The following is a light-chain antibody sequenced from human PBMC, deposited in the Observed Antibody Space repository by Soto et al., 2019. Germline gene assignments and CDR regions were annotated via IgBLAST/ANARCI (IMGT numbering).Light chain of an antibody. V-gene: IGKV1-39*01. Sequence: EIQLTHTPSSLYQSLGERVTITCRASQSISSYLNWYQQKPGKAPKLLIYAASSLQSGVPSRFSGSGSGTDFTLTISRLQPEDFATYYCQQCYSKPPTFGQWTRLEIK. CDR2: AAS. J-gene: IGKJ5*01. CDR3: QQCYSKPPT. CDR1: QSISSY.